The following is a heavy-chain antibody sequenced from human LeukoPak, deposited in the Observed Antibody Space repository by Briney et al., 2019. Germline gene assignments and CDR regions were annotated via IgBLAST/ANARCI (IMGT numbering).Heavy chain of an antibody. CDR2: IFYSGST. Sequence: SETLSLTCTVSGGSISTSNYYWGWIRQPPGKGLEWIGNIFYSGSTYYSPSLRSRVTISLDTSGNQFSLKLNSVTAADTAVYYCAKSNGYSLVDIWGQGTMATVSS. D-gene: IGHD5-12*01. CDR1: GGSISTSNYY. V-gene: IGHV4-39*07. CDR3: AKSNGYSLVDI. J-gene: IGHJ3*02.